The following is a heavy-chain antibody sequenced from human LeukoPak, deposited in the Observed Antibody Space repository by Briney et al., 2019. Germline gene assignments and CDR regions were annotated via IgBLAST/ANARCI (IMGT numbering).Heavy chain of an antibody. Sequence: VESLNISCHGTGYSVIRYWIGWVRQMPGKGLEWMGIIYPSDSDTRYSPSFQGQVSISADKSISTAYLQWSSLKASDTAMYYCARAYRSGWTFDYWGQGTLVTVSS. V-gene: IGHV5-51*01. D-gene: IGHD6-19*01. CDR1: GYSVIRYW. CDR3: ARAYRSGWTFDY. J-gene: IGHJ4*02. CDR2: IYPSDSDT.